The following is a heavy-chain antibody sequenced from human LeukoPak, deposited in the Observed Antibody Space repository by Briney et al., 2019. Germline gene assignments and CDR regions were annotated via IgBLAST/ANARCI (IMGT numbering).Heavy chain of an antibody. CDR1: GFTFSSYG. CDR3: AYLPSSPPQH. CDR2: ISGSGGST. Sequence: PGGSLRLSCAASGFTFSSYGMSWVRQAPGKGLEWVSAISGSGGSTYYADSVKGRFTISRDNSKNTLYLQMNSLRAEDTAVYYCAYLPSSPPQHWGQGTLVTVSS. V-gene: IGHV3-23*01. J-gene: IGHJ1*01.